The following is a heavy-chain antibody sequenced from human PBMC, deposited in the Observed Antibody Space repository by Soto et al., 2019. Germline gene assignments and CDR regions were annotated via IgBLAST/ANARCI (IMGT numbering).Heavy chain of an antibody. CDR3: ARGGDVNYYHGMDV. CDR2: ISAYNGKT. CDR1: GYTFTSYG. J-gene: IGHJ6*02. D-gene: IGHD5-12*01. V-gene: IGHV1-18*01. Sequence: QVQLVQSGGEVKKPGASVKLSCTASGYTFTSYGISWVRQAPGQELEWMGWISAYNGKTNYAQNVQGRVTMTTDTSTRTAYMDLRSLRSDDTAVYYCARGGDVNYYHGMDVWGQGTTVTVSS.